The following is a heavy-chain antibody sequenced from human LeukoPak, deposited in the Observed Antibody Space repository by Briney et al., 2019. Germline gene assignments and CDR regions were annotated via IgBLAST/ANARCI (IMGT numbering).Heavy chain of an antibody. D-gene: IGHD6-19*01. V-gene: IGHV3-53*04. Sequence: GGSLRLSCAASGFTFSSYSMNWVRKAPGKGLEWVSVIYSGGSTYYADSVKGRFTISRHNSKNTLYLQMNSLRAEDTAVYYCARWYSSGWYFDYWGQGTLVTVSS. CDR2: IYSGGST. CDR3: ARWYSSGWYFDY. J-gene: IGHJ4*02. CDR1: GFTFSSYS.